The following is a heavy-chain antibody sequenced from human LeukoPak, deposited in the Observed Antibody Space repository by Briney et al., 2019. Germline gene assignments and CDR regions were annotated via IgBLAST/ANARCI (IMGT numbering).Heavy chain of an antibody. J-gene: IGHJ4*02. D-gene: IGHD3-22*01. CDR3: ARVSFYYDSSGPY. CDR1: GFTFSSYG. V-gene: IGHV3-48*01. CDR2: ISSSSGTI. Sequence: PGGSLRLSCAASGFTFSSYGMNWVRQAPGKGLEWVSYISSSSGTIYYTDSVKGRFTISRDNAKNSLYPQMNSLRAEDTAVYYCARVSFYYDSSGPYWGQGTLVTVSS.